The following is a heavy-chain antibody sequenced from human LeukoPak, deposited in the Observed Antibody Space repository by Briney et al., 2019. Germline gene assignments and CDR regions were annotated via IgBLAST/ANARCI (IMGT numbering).Heavy chain of an antibody. CDR1: GFTFSSYA. Sequence: GGSLRLSCAASGFTFSSYAMSWVRQAPGKGLEWVSTISGSGGSTYYADSVKGRFTISRDNSKNTLYLQVNSLRAEDTAVYYCAKGGKWDVTPFDYWGQGTLVTVSS. V-gene: IGHV3-23*01. J-gene: IGHJ4*02. CDR2: ISGSGGST. D-gene: IGHD1-26*01. CDR3: AKGGKWDVTPFDY.